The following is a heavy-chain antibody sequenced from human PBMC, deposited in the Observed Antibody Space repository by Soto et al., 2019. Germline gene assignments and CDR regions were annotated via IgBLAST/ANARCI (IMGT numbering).Heavy chain of an antibody. Sequence: QVQLVESGGGVVQPGRSLRLSCAASGFTFSSYGMHWVRQAPGKGLEWVAIISYDGSNKYYVDSVKGRFTISRDNSKNTLYLQMNSLRAEDTAVYYCAKNRVYCLFYTHLDYWGKGTLVTVSS. V-gene: IGHV3-30*18. CDR1: GFTFSSYG. D-gene: IGHD3-9*01. CDR2: ISYDGSNK. CDR3: AKNRVYCLFYTHLDY. J-gene: IGHJ4*02.